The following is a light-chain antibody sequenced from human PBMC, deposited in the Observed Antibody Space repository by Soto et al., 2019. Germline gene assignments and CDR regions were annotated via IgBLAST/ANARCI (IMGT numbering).Light chain of an antibody. Sequence: QPVLTQPASVSGPSGHSLTISCTGTSSDVGGYNYVSWYQQHPGKAPKLMIYDVSNRPSGVSNRFSGSKSGNTASLTISGLQAEDEADYYCRSYTSSSTPLYVFGKGTKVTVL. CDR1: SSDVGGYNY. CDR2: DVS. J-gene: IGLJ1*01. V-gene: IGLV2-14*01. CDR3: RSYTSSSTPLYV.